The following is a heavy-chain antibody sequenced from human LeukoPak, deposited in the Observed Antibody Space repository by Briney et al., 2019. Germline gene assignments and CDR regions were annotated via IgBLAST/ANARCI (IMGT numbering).Heavy chain of an antibody. V-gene: IGHV1-2*02. Sequence: GASVKVSCKASGYTFTDYYMHWVRQAPGQGLEWMGWLNPNSGATNFAQKFQGRVTMTRDTSITTAYMELSRLRSDDTAVYYCARDINGYYYDSHGYYPTDLWGQGTLVTVSS. CDR3: ARDINGYYYDSHGYYPTDL. D-gene: IGHD3-22*01. CDR2: LNPNSGAT. J-gene: IGHJ5*02. CDR1: GYTFTDYY.